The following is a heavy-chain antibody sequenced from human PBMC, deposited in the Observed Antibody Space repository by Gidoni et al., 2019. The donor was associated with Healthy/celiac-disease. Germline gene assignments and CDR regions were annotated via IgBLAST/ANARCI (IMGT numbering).Heavy chain of an antibody. CDR1: GGSLSGYY. Sequence: QVQLQQWGAGLLKPSETLSLTCAVYGGSLSGYYWSWIRQPPGKGLEWIGEINHSGSTNYNPSLKSRVTISLDTSKNQFSLKLSSVTAAVTAVYYCARRDSSAYRHNYFDYWGQGTLVTVSS. V-gene: IGHV4-34*01. CDR2: INHSGST. J-gene: IGHJ4*02. D-gene: IGHD3-22*01. CDR3: ARRDSSAYRHNYFDY.